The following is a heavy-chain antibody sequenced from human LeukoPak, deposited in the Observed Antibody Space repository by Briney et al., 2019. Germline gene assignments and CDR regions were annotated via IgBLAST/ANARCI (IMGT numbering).Heavy chain of an antibody. CDR1: GLIFSSYG. CDR3: ATGSGYYYDH. Sequence: GGSLRLSCAASGLIFSSYGMHWVRQAPGKGLEWVEVAYHDEWPGNSKYYVDSVKGRFTVSRDNSKNTLYLQMSSLRAEDTAVYYCATGSGYYYDHWGQGTLVTVSS. D-gene: IGHD3-22*01. J-gene: IGHJ4*02. V-gene: IGHV3-33*01. CDR2: AYHDEWPGNSK.